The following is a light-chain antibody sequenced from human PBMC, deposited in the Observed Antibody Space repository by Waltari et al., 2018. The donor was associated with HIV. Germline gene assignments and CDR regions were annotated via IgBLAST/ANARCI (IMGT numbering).Light chain of an antibody. CDR3: QQYNNWPGT. J-gene: IGKJ2*01. V-gene: IGKV3-15*01. CDR1: QSVSSN. Sequence: EIVMTQSPATLSVSPGERATLSCRASQSVSSNLAWYQQKPGQAPRLLIYGASTRATGIPARFSGSGSGTEFTLTICSLQSEDFAVYYCQQYNNWPGTFGQGTKLGIK. CDR2: GAS.